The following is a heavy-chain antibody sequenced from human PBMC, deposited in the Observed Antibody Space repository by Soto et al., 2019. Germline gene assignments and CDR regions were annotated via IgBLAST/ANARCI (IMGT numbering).Heavy chain of an antibody. CDR1: GGSISSSRYY. Sequence: SETLSLTCTVSGGSISSSRYYWGWIRQPPGKGLEWIGSMYYSGSTYYNPSLKSRVTISVDTSKNQFSLKLSSVTAADTAVYCCARYYYGGDWFDPWGQGTLVTVS. CDR2: MYYSGST. CDR3: ARYYYGGDWFDP. D-gene: IGHD3-10*01. V-gene: IGHV4-39*01. J-gene: IGHJ5*02.